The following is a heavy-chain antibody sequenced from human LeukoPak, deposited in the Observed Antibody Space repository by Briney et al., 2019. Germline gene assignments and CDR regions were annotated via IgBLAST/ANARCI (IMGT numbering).Heavy chain of an antibody. CDR2: ISSSSSTI. J-gene: IGHJ5*02. Sequence: GGSLRLSCAASGFAFSSYTMNWVRQAPGKGLEWVSYISSSSSTIYYADSVKGRFTISRDNAKTSLYLQMDSLTADDTAVYYCARGGTTVTARPLFGHWGQGTLVTVSS. CDR1: GFAFSSYT. D-gene: IGHD4-17*01. CDR3: ARGGTTVTARPLFGH. V-gene: IGHV3-48*01.